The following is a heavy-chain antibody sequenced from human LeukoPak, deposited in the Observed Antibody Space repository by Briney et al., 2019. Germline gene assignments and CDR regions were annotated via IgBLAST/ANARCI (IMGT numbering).Heavy chain of an antibody. CDR2: IYYSGST. J-gene: IGHJ4*02. CDR1: GGSISSYY. D-gene: IGHD3-10*01. CDR3: ARTLPGPMVRGVITLPFDY. V-gene: IGHV4-59*01. Sequence: PSETLSLTCTVSGGSISSYYWSWIRQPPGKGLEWIGYIYYSGSTNYNPSLKSRVTISVDTSKNQFSLKLSSVTAADTAVYYCARTLPGPMVRGVITLPFDYWGQGTLVTVSS.